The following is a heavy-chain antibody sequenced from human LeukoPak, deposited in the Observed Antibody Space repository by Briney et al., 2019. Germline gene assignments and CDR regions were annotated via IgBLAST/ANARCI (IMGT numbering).Heavy chain of an antibody. D-gene: IGHD2-8*01. J-gene: IGHJ5*02. CDR3: ARALGYCTNGGCYP. CDR2: IYSGGST. V-gene: IGHV3-53*01. CDR1: GFTVSTYY. Sequence: GGSLRLSCAASGFTVSTYYMSWVRQAPGKGLERISVIYSGGSTYYADSVKGRFTISRDNSKNTLYLQMNSLRAEDTAVYYCARALGYCTNGGCYPWGQGTLVTVSS.